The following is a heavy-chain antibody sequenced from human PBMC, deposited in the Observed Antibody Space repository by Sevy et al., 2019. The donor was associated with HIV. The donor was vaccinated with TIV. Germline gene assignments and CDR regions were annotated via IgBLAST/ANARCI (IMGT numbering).Heavy chain of an antibody. CDR3: ARNRIPFGVVRDYYYGMDV. V-gene: IGHV3-33*01. CDR2: IWYDGSNK. Sequence: GGSLRLSCAASGFTFSSYGMHWVRQAPGKGLEWVAVIWYDGSNKYYADSVKGRFTISRDNSKNTLYLQMNSLRAEDTAVYYCARNRIPFGVVRDYYYGMDVWGQGTTVTVSS. CDR1: GFTFSSYG. J-gene: IGHJ6*02. D-gene: IGHD3-3*01.